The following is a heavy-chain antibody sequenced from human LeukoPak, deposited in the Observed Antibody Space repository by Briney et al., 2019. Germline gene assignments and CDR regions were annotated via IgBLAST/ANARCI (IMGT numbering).Heavy chain of an antibody. V-gene: IGHV5-51*01. CDR3: AGAAAGTAIDS. CDR2: IYPGDSDT. D-gene: IGHD6-13*01. Sequence: GESLKISCKGSGYSFSAYWIAWVRQMPGKGLEWMGIIYPGDSDTRYSPSFQGQFTISADKSISTAYLQWSSLKASDSAIYYCAGAAAGTAIDSWGQGTLVTVSS. CDR1: GYSFSAYW. J-gene: IGHJ4*02.